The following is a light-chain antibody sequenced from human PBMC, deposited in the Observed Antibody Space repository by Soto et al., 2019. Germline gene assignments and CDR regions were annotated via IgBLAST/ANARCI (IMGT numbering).Light chain of an antibody. Sequence: QSVLTQPPSASGTPGQRVTISCSGSSSNIGSNNVNWYQQLPGTAPKLLNNSNNQRPSGVPDRCSGSKSGTSASLAISGLQSDDEADYYCAAWDDSLNGYVFGTGTKVTVL. CDR1: SSNIGSNN. V-gene: IGLV1-44*01. CDR3: AAWDDSLNGYV. J-gene: IGLJ1*01. CDR2: SNN.